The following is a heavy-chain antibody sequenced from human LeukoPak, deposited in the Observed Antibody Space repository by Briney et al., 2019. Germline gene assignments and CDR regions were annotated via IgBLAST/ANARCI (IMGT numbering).Heavy chain of an antibody. Sequence: ASVKVSCKASGYTFTSSALNWVRQAPGQGLEWMGWINTNSGNPTYAQGFTGRFVFSLDTSVSTAYLHISSLEAEDTAIYYCATDLKKGDSGCFDYWGQGTLVTVSS. CDR3: ATDLKKGDSGCFDY. CDR1: GYTFTSSA. V-gene: IGHV7-4-1*02. CDR2: INTNSGNP. D-gene: IGHD6-19*01. J-gene: IGHJ4*02.